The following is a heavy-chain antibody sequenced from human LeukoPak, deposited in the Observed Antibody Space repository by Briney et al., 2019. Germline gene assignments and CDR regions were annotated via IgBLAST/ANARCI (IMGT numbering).Heavy chain of an antibody. Sequence: SETLSLACTVSGGSISSYYWSWIRQPPGKGLEWIGYIYYSGSTNYNPSLKSRVTISVDTSKNQFSLKLSSVTAADTAVYYCARDGSYGSGALSGYFDYWGQGTLVTVSS. D-gene: IGHD6-19*01. CDR2: IYYSGST. V-gene: IGHV4-59*01. J-gene: IGHJ4*02. CDR3: ARDGSYGSGALSGYFDY. CDR1: GGSISSYY.